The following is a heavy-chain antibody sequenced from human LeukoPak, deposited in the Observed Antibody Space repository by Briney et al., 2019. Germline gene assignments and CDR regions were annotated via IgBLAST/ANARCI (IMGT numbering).Heavy chain of an antibody. J-gene: IGHJ6*02. CDR1: GFTFSSYA. CDR3: EKFNGFGEAYYYYYGMDV. Sequence: PRGSLRLSCAASGFTFSSYAMSWVRQAPGKGLEWVSAISGSGGSTYYADSVKGRFTISRDNSKNTLYLQMNSLRAEDTAVYYCEKFNGFGEAYYYYYGMDVWGQGTTVTVSS. CDR2: ISGSGGST. D-gene: IGHD3-10*01. V-gene: IGHV3-23*01.